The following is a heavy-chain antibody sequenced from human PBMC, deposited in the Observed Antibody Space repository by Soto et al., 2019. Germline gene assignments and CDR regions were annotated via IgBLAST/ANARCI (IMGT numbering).Heavy chain of an antibody. Sequence: GGSLRLSCAASGFTFSGSAMHWVRQASGKGLEWVGRIRSRANSYATAYAASVKGRFTISRDDSKNTAYLQMNSLKTEDTAVYYCTRHGGRGYGGYDDAFDIWGQGTMVTVSS. V-gene: IGHV3-73*01. CDR2: IRSRANSYAT. J-gene: IGHJ3*02. CDR3: TRHGGRGYGGYDDAFDI. D-gene: IGHD5-12*01. CDR1: GFTFSGSA.